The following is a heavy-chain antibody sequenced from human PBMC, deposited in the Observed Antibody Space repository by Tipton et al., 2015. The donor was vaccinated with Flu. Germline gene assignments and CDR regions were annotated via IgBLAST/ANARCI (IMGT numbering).Heavy chain of an antibody. CDR3: ARDMSGGTRRAYDF. D-gene: IGHD2-15*01. CDR2: IDYRGST. CDR1: GGSISSSSYH. J-gene: IGHJ4*02. V-gene: IGHV4-39*07. Sequence: TLSLTCTVSGGSISSSSYHWAWIRQPPGKGLEWIASIDYRGSTHHDPSLKSRVTISVDTSKNQFSLKLSSVAAADTAVYYCARDMSGGTRRAYDFWGQGTLVTVSS.